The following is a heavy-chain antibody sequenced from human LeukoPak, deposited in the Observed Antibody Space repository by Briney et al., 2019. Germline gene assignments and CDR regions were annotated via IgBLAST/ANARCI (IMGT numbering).Heavy chain of an antibody. CDR2: IIPIFGTA. D-gene: IGHD6-6*01. Sequence: SVNVSCTASGGTFSSYGISWVRQAPGQGLEWMGGIIPIFGTANYAQKFQGRVTITADESTSTAYMELSSLRSEDTAVHYCARLDEYSSSSRYYGMDVWGQGTTVTVSS. CDR1: GGTFSSYG. V-gene: IGHV1-69*13. CDR3: ARLDEYSSSSRYYGMDV. J-gene: IGHJ6*02.